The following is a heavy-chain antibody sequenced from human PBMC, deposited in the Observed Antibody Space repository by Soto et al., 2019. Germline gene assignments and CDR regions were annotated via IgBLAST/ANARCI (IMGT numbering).Heavy chain of an antibody. CDR3: ARDTTIAAADGNWFDP. V-gene: IGHV4-4*02. D-gene: IGHD6-13*01. J-gene: IGHJ5*02. CDR1: GGSISSSSW. Sequence: SETLSLTCAVSGGSISSSSWWSWVRQPPGKGLEWLGEIYHSGSINYNPSVASRVTISIDKSKNQFSLQLRSVTAADTAVYYCARDTTIAAADGNWFDPWGQGTLVTVSS. CDR2: IYHSGSI.